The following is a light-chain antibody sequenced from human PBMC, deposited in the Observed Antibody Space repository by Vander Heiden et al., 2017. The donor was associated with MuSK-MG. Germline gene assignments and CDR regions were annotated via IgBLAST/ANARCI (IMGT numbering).Light chain of an antibody. Sequence: EIEMTQSPATLSVSPGERATLSCRASQSVYSDLAWYQQKPGQAPRLLIYGASTRATGVPARFSGSGSGTEFTLTISTLQSEDFAVYYCHQYYIWPVHTFGQGTKLEIK. V-gene: IGKV3-15*01. J-gene: IGKJ2*01. CDR1: QSVYSD. CDR2: GAS. CDR3: HQYYIWPVHT.